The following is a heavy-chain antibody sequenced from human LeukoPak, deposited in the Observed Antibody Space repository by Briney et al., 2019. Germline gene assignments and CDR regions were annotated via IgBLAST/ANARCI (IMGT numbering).Heavy chain of an antibody. D-gene: IGHD3-10*01. CDR1: GGTFSSYA. Sequence: ASVKVSCKASGGTFSSYAISWVRQAPGQGLEWMGGIIPIFGTANYAQKFQGRVTITADESTSTAYMELSSLRSEDTAVYYCARVGITMVRGVSPGYYFDYWGQGTLVTVSS. V-gene: IGHV1-69*13. J-gene: IGHJ4*02. CDR3: ARVGITMVRGVSPGYYFDY. CDR2: IIPIFGTA.